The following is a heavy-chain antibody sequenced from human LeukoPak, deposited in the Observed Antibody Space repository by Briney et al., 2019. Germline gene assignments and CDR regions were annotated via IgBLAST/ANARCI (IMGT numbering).Heavy chain of an antibody. V-gene: IGHV3-11*01. Sequence: PGGSLRLSCAASGFTFSDYYMSWIRQAPGKGLEWVSYISSSGSTIYYADSVKGRFTISRDNAKNSLYLQMNSLRAEDTAVYHCAKEVITMVWGAGDYWGQGTLVTVSS. D-gene: IGHD3-10*01. CDR3: AKEVITMVWGAGDY. CDR2: ISSSGSTI. CDR1: GFTFSDYY. J-gene: IGHJ4*02.